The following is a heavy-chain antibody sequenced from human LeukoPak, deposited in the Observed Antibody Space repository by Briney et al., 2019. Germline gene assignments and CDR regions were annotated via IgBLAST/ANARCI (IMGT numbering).Heavy chain of an antibody. D-gene: IGHD3-22*01. J-gene: IGHJ4*02. CDR1: GYTFISYD. CDR3: ARGLYYYDSNGQTPYDY. V-gene: IGHV1-8*01. CDR2: MNPNSGIT. Sequence: GASVKVSCKASGYTFISYDINWVRQAPGQGLEWMGWMNPNSGITGYAQKFQGRVSMTRNTSISTAYMELSSLKSEDTAVYYCARGLYYYDSNGQTPYDYWGQGTLVTVSS.